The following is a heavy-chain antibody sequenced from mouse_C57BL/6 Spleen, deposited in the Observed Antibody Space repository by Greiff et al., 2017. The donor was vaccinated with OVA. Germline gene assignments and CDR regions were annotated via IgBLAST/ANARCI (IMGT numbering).Heavy chain of an antibody. CDR3: SRSGYYVGY. D-gene: IGHD3-1*01. J-gene: IGHJ2*01. V-gene: IGHV1-82*01. Sequence: VQLQQSGPELVKPGASVKISCKASGYAFSSSWMNWVKQRPGKGLEWIGRIYPGDGDTNYNGKFKGKATLTADNSSSTAYMQLSSLTSEDSAVYFCSRSGYYVGYWGQGTTLTVSS. CDR1: GYAFSSSW. CDR2: IYPGDGDT.